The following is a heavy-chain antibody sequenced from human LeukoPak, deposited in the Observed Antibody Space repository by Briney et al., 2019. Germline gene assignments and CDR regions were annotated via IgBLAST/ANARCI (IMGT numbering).Heavy chain of an antibody. J-gene: IGHJ4*02. V-gene: IGHV4-59*01. D-gene: IGHD5-18*01. CDR3: ARSGPGYSYGYYFDY. Sequence: SETLSLTCTVSGGSLSSYYWSWIRQPPGKGLEWIGYIYYSGSTNYNPSLKSRVTISVDTSKNQFSLKLSSVTAADTAVYYCARSGPGYSYGYYFDYWGQGTLATVSS. CDR2: IYYSGST. CDR1: GGSLSSYY.